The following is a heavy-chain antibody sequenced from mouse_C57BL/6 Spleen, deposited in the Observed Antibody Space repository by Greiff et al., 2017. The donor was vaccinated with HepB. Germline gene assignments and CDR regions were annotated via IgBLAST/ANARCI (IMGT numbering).Heavy chain of an antibody. Sequence: QVQLQQPGAEFVKPGASVKMSCKASGYTFTSYWITWVKQRPGQGLEWIGDIYPGSGSTNYNEKFKSKATLTVDTSSSTAYMQLSSLTSEDSAVYYCARTPDYYGSSYDYWGQGTTLTVSS. CDR2: IYPGSGST. CDR1: GYTFTSYW. D-gene: IGHD1-1*01. CDR3: ARTPDYYGSSYDY. J-gene: IGHJ2*01. V-gene: IGHV1-55*01.